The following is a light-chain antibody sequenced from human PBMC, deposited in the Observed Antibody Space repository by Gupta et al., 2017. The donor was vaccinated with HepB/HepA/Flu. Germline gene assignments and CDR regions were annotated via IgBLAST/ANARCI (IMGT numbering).Light chain of an antibody. J-gene: IGLJ2*01. CDR2: DNN. CDR3: GTWDSSLSGGRL. V-gene: IGLV1-51*01. CDR1: NSNIGKNY. Sequence: QSVLTQPPSVSAAPGQKVTISCSGSNSNIGKNYVSWYQHIPGTAPRLLIYDNNKRHSGIPDRFSASKSGTSATLAITGLQTGDEADYYCGTWDSSLSGGRLFGGGTKVTVL.